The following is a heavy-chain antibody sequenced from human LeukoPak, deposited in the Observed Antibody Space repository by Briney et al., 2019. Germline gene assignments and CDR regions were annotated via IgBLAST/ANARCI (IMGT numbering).Heavy chain of an antibody. D-gene: IGHD3-22*01. CDR1: GYTFTSYG. CDR3: AREPDRHYYDSSGKSMDV. J-gene: IGHJ6*02. V-gene: IGHV1-18*01. Sequence: WASVKVSCKASGYTFTSYGTSWVRQAPGQGLEWMGWISAYNGNTNYAQKLQGRVTMTTDASTSTAYMELRSLRSDDTAVYYCAREPDRHYYDSSGKSMDVWGQGTTVTLSS. CDR2: ISAYNGNT.